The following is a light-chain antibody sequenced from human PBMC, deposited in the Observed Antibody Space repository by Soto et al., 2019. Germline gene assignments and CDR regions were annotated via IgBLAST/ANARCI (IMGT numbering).Light chain of an antibody. CDR1: QSVSNKY. V-gene: IGKV3-20*01. CDR2: GTS. CDR3: QQYGDTPRT. Sequence: EIVLTQSPGTLSLSPGEGATLSCRASQSVSNKYLAWYQQKPGQAPRLLIYGTSNRATGIPDRFSGSGSGTDFSLTISRLEPEDVAVYYCQQYGDTPRTFGQGTRL. J-gene: IGKJ5*01.